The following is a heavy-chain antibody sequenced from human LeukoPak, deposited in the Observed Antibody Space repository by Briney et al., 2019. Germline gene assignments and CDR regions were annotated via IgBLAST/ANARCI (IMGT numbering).Heavy chain of an antibody. CDR2: INWNGDSA. V-gene: IGHV3-20*04. Sequence: GGSLGLSCAASGFSFDDFGMNWVRQVPRKGLEWVSGINWNGDSAAHADSVKGRFTISRDNAKNSLYLQMNSLRAEDTAVYYCAKGHYDILTGYRYFDYWGQGTLVTVSS. CDR1: GFSFDDFG. CDR3: AKGHYDILTGYRYFDY. J-gene: IGHJ4*02. D-gene: IGHD3-9*01.